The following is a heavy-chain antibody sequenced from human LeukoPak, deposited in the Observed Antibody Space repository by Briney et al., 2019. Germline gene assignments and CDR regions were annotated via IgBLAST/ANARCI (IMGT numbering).Heavy chain of an antibody. D-gene: IGHD1-26*01. CDR1: GFTFSSYS. CDR2: ISSSSSYI. V-gene: IGHV3-21*01. Sequence: GGSLRLSCAASGFTFSSYSINWVRQAPGKGLEWVSSISSSSSYIYYADSVKGRFTISRDNAKNSLYLQMNSLRAEDTAVYYCARESGGYSSDYWGQGTLVTVSS. CDR3: ARESGGYSSDY. J-gene: IGHJ4*02.